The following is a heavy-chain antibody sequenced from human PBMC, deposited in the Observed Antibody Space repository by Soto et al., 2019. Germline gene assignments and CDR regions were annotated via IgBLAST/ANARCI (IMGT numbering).Heavy chain of an antibody. CDR3: AKDAGRVAYYYDSSGYFRDNH. CDR2: ISGSGGST. Sequence: GGSLRLSCAASGFTFSSYAMSWVRQAPGKGLEWVSAISGSGGSTYYADSVKGRFTISRDNSKNTLYLQMNSLRAEDTAVYYCAKDAGRVAYYYDSSGYFRDNHWGQGTLVTVSS. D-gene: IGHD3-22*01. V-gene: IGHV3-23*01. CDR1: GFTFSSYA. J-gene: IGHJ5*02.